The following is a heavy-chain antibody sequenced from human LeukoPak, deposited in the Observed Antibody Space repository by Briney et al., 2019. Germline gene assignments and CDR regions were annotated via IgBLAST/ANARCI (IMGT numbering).Heavy chain of an antibody. Sequence: GGSLRLSCAASGFTFDDYAMHWVRQAPGKGLEWVSGISWNSGSIGYADSVKGRFTISRDNAKNSLYLQMNSLGAEDTALYYCAKDWSPTTVGWFDPWGQGTLVTVSS. D-gene: IGHD4-11*01. CDR1: GFTFDDYA. J-gene: IGHJ5*02. CDR2: ISWNSGSI. V-gene: IGHV3-9*01. CDR3: AKDWSPTTVGWFDP.